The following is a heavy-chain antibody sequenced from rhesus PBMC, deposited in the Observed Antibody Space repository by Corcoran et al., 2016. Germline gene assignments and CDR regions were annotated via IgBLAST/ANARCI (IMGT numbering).Heavy chain of an antibody. CDR3: ASRRAAAPFDY. CDR1: GGSISSSY. V-gene: IGHV4-169*02. Sequence: QLQLQESGPGLVKPSETLSVTCAVSGGSISSSYWSWIRQAPGKGLEWIGYTLGSGITTTANPTLTGRVTLSVDTSKNQLSLKLSSVTAADTAVYYCASRRAAAPFDYWGQGVLVTVSS. J-gene: IGHJ4*01. D-gene: IGHD6-25*01. CDR2: TLGSGITT.